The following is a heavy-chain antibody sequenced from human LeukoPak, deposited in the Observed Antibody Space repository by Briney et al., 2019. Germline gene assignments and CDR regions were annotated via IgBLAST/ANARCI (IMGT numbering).Heavy chain of an antibody. Sequence: GGSLRLSCAASGFTFGTYVMSWVRQAPGMGLEWVSAISGSGAGTYYADSVKGRFTISRDNSKNTLYLQMNSLKTEDTAVYFCATDGISEETATDYWGQGTLVTVSS. V-gene: IGHV3-23*01. CDR2: ISGSGAGT. D-gene: IGHD5-18*01. CDR3: ATDGISEETATDY. J-gene: IGHJ4*02. CDR1: GFTFGTYV.